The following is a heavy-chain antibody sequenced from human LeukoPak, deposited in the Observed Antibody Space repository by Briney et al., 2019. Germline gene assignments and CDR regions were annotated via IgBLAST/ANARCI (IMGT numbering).Heavy chain of an antibody. CDR2: ISSSGDTT. Sequence: GGSLRLSCAASGFTFSTYQMNWVRQAPGKGLEWLSYISSSGDTTYYADSVRGRFTISRDNTNNSLYLQMSSLRAEDTAVYYCARDGTSHRYNSFDPWGQGTLVTVSS. J-gene: IGHJ5*02. CDR3: ARDGTSHRYNSFDP. CDR1: GFTFSTYQ. V-gene: IGHV3-48*03. D-gene: IGHD1-26*01.